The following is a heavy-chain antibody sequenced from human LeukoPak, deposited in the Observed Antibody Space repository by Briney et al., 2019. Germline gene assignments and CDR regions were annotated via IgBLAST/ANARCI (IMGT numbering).Heavy chain of an antibody. CDR2: IYHSGST. Sequence: PSETLSLTCNVSGYSISSGYYWGWIRQPPGKGLEWIGSIYHSGSTYYNPSLKSRVTISVDTSRNQFSLKLSSVTAADTAVYFCARDSGEGPTDYWGQGTLVTVSS. CDR3: ARDSGEGPTDY. V-gene: IGHV4-38-2*02. CDR1: GYSISSGYY. J-gene: IGHJ4*02.